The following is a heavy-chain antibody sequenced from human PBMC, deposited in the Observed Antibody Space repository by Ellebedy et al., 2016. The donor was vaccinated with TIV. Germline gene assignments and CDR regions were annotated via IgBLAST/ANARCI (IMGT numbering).Heavy chain of an antibody. V-gene: IGHV3-23*01. Sequence: GESLKISCAASGFTFSCCAMSWVRQTPGKGLEWVSVISNSGDTTYADYVKGRFTISRDNSKDTRFLQMNSLRAEDTGVYYCAKLAGISSWYAEYWGQGTLVTVSS. CDR2: ISNSGDTT. CDR3: AKLAGISSWYAEY. J-gene: IGHJ4*02. CDR1: GFTFSCCA. D-gene: IGHD6-13*01.